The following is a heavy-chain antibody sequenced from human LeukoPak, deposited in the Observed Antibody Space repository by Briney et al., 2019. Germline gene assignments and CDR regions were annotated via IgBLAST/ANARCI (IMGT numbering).Heavy chain of an antibody. CDR1: GGSISSYY. CDR3: ARALPGDAFDI. CDR2: IYYSGST. Sequence: SETLSLTCTVSGGSISSYYWSWLRQPPGKGLEWIGYIYYSGSTNYNPSLKSRVTISVDTSKNQFSLKLSSVTAADTAVYYCARALPGDAFDIWGQGTMVTVSS. V-gene: IGHV4-59*01. J-gene: IGHJ3*02.